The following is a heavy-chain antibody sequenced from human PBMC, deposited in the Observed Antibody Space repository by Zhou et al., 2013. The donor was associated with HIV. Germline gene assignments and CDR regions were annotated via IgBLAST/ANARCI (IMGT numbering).Heavy chain of an antibody. V-gene: IGHV1-8*02. CDR1: GYTFSSYD. CDR3: ARDPYSSSFYYYYFMDV. CDR2: MHPNSGNT. J-gene: IGHJ6*03. Sequence: VQLVQSGAEVKKPGASVKVSCKASGYTFSSYDINWVRQATGQGLEWMGWMHPNSGNTGYAQKFQDRVTMTRNTSISTAYMELSRLRSDDTAVYYCARDPYSSSFYYYYFMDVWGKGTTVTVSS. D-gene: IGHD6-6*01.